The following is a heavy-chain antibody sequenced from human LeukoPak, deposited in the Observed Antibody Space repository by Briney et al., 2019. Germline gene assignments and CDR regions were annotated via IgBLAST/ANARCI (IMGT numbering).Heavy chain of an antibody. D-gene: IGHD3-22*01. CDR1: GGTFSSYA. J-gene: IGHJ4*02. CDR3: ARVPHPGDSSGPVDY. CDR2: IIPIFGTA. V-gene: IGHV1-69*13. Sequence: ASVKVSCKASGGTFSSYAISWVRQAPGQWLEWMGGIIPIFGTANYAQKFQGRVTITADESTSTAYMELSSLRSEDTAVYYCARVPHPGDSSGPVDYWGQGTLVTVSS.